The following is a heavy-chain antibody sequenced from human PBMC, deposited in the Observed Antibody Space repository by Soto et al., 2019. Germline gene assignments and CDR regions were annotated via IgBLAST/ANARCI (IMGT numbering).Heavy chain of an antibody. Sequence: QVQVVQSGAEVKKPGASVKVSCRASGYTFTRYYVHWLRQAPGQGPEWMGVMNPSSGTTRYAQEFQGRVTMTRDTSTSTVHMELSSLRSEDTAVYYCAREDGAAGLGHYGGMDVWGQGTTVTVSS. J-gene: IGHJ6*02. CDR2: MNPSSGTT. V-gene: IGHV1-46*01. CDR1: GYTFTRYY. D-gene: IGHD6-25*01. CDR3: AREDGAAGLGHYGGMDV.